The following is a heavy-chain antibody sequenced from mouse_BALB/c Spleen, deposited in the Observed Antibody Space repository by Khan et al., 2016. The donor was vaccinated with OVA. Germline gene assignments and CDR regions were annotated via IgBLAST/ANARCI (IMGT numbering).Heavy chain of an antibody. CDR1: GYIFTSYW. Sequence: QVQLKQSGAELVRPGTSVKLSCKTSGYIFTSYWIHWVKQRSGQGLEWIARIYPGTDNTYYSEKFKDKATLTADKSSSTAYLQISSLKSEDSAVLCCSREEAWYYVDYWGQGTTLTVSS. D-gene: IGHD3-2*02. CDR3: SREEAWYYVDY. V-gene: IGHV1-76*01. CDR2: IYPGTDNT. J-gene: IGHJ2*01.